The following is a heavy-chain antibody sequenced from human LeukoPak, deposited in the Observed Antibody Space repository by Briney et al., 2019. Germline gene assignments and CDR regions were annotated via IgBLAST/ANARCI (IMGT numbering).Heavy chain of an antibody. CDR1: GGSISSGVYS. Sequence: PSQTLSLTCAVSGGSISSGVYSWSWIRQPPGKGLEWIGYIYHSGSTYYNPTLKSRVTISVDRSKNQFSLKLSSVTAADTAVYYCASGHYGDYVYFQHWGQGPLVTVSS. CDR3: ASGHYGDYVYFQH. V-gene: IGHV4-30-2*01. CDR2: IYHSGST. J-gene: IGHJ1*01. D-gene: IGHD4-17*01.